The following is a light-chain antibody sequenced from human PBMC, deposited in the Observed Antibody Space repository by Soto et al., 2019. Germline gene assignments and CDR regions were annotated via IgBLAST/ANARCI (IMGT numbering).Light chain of an antibody. Sequence: EIVMTQSPATLSVSPGEKATLSCRASQSVSSNLAWYQQKPGQAPRLLIYGASTRATGIPARFSGSGSGTEFTLTISSLQSEDFAVYYCQQYNNWPPCTFRQGTKMDIK. J-gene: IGKJ1*01. CDR3: QQYNNWPPCT. V-gene: IGKV3-15*01. CDR1: QSVSSN. CDR2: GAS.